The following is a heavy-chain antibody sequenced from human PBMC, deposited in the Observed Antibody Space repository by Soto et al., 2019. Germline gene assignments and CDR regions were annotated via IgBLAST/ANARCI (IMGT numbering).Heavy chain of an antibody. D-gene: IGHD2-8*01. CDR1: GFTFSSYG. V-gene: IGHV3-33*01. Sequence: QVQLVESGGGVVQPGRSLRLSCAASGFTFSSYGMHRVRQAPGKRLEWVAVIRYDGSNKYYADSVKGRFTISRDNSENTQYMQMNSLRAEDTAVYYCARETYCTNGVCYYYYYYGMDVWGQGTTVTVSS. J-gene: IGHJ6*02. CDR3: ARETYCTNGVCYYYYYYGMDV. CDR2: IRYDGSNK.